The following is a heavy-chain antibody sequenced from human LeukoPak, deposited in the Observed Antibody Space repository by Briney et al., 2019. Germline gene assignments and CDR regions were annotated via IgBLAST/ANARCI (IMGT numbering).Heavy chain of an antibody. Sequence: ASVKVPCKASGYTFTSYGISWVRQAPGQGLEWMGWISAYNGNTNYAQKLQGRVTMTTDTSTSTAYMELRSLRSDDTAAYYCARAPPVDGVLMVYAGHLDYWGQGTLVTVSS. CDR1: GYTFTSYG. D-gene: IGHD2-8*01. J-gene: IGHJ4*02. CDR3: ARAPPVDGVLMVYAGHLDY. V-gene: IGHV1-18*01. CDR2: ISAYNGNT.